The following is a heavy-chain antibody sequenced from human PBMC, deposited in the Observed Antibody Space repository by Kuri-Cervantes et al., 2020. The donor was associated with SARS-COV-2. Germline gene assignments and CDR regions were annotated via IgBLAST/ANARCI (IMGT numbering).Heavy chain of an antibody. CDR3: AKIRAAAGTPDYYYMDV. J-gene: IGHJ6*03. V-gene: IGHV3-30*02. CDR2: IRYDGSNK. CDR1: GFTFSSYG. D-gene: IGHD6-13*01. Sequence: GGSLRLSCAASGFTFSSYGMHWVPQAPGKGLEWVAFIRYDGSNKYYADSVKGRFTISRDNSKNTLYLQMNSLRAEDTAVYYCAKIRAAAGTPDYYYMDVWGKGTTVTVSS.